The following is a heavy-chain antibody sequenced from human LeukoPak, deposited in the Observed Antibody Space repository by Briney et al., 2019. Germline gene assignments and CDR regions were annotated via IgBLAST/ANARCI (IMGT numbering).Heavy chain of an antibody. V-gene: IGHV3-30*02. CDR2: IWFDGSDK. D-gene: IGHD2-2*01. CDR3: AKDQELVVPAAFDY. Sequence: PGGSLRLSCAASGFTFSSFGMHWVRQAPGKGLERVAFIWFDGSDKYYADSVKGRFTISRDNSKNTLYLQMNSLRAEDTAVYYCAKDQELVVPAAFDYWGQGTLVTVPS. CDR1: GFTFSSFG. J-gene: IGHJ4*02.